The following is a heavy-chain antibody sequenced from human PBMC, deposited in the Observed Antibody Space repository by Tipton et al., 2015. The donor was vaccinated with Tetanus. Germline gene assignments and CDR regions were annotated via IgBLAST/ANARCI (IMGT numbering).Heavy chain of an antibody. J-gene: IGHJ4*01. V-gene: IGHV4-39*01. CDR3: ARIYDFWSGYYSDH. Sequence: TLSLTCTVSGGSINSGTYSWGWIRQPPGKGLEWIGSVYNSGGTYYNPSLKSRVTISVDTSKNRFSLKLSSVTAADTAVYYCARIYDFWSGYYSDHWGHGTLVTVSS. CDR1: GGSINSGTYS. D-gene: IGHD3-3*01. CDR2: VYNSGGT.